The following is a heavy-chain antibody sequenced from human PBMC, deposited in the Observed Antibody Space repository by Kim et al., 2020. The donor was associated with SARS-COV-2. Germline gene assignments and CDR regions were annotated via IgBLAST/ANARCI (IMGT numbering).Heavy chain of an antibody. D-gene: IGHD3-10*01. Sequence: SETLSLTCTVSGDSVSNYYWTWIRQTPEKGLEWIGYISYSGGTNYNHSLTSRVIMSLDTSRTQFSLWLNSLTAADTAVYYCARGPLGGPGTYGYWGQGTLVTVSP. CDR3: ARGPLGGPGTYGY. CDR1: GDSVSNYY. J-gene: IGHJ4*02. CDR2: ISYSGGT. V-gene: IGHV4-59*02.